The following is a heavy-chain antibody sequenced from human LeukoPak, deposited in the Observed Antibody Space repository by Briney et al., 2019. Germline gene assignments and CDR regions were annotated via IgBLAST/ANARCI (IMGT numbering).Heavy chain of an antibody. CDR1: GYTFTSYD. J-gene: IGHJ5*02. CDR3: ARGGAEYQLLYVNFGWFDP. D-gene: IGHD2-2*02. CDR2: MNPNSGNT. Sequence: GASVKVSCKASGYTFTSYDINWVRQATGQGLEWMGWMNPNSGNTGYAQKFQGRVTMTRNTSISTAYMELSSLRSEDTAVYYCARGGAEYQLLYVNFGWFDPWGQGTLVTVSS. V-gene: IGHV1-8*01.